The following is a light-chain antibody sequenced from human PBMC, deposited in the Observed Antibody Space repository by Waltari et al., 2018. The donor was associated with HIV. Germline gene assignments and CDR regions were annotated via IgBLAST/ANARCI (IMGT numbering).Light chain of an antibody. V-gene: IGLV1-40*01. CDR1: TSNMGAGYQ. J-gene: IGLJ1*01. CDR3: QSYDSSLSGYV. Sequence: QSVLTQPPSVSGAPGQRVPISCTGSTSNMGAGYQVHWYQQLPGTAPKLLIYGNSNRPSGVPDRFSGSKSGTSASLAITGLQAEDEADYHCQSYDSSLSGYVFGTGTKVTVL. CDR2: GNS.